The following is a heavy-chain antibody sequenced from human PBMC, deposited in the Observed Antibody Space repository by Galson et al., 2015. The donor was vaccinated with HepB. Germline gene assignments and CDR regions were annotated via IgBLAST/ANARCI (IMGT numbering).Heavy chain of an antibody. Sequence: SLRLSCAASGFTFSSYGMHWVRQAPGKGLEWVAVISYDGSNKYYADSVKGRFTISRDNSKNTLYLQMNSLRAEDTAVYYCAKDGAFGAFADYWGQGTLVTVSS. V-gene: IGHV3-30*18. CDR2: ISYDGSNK. D-gene: IGHD3-3*01. CDR3: AKDGAFGAFADY. CDR1: GFTFSSYG. J-gene: IGHJ4*02.